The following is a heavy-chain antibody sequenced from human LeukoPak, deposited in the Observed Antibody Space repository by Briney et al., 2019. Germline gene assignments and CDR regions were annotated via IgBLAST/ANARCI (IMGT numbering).Heavy chain of an antibody. V-gene: IGHV3-23*01. CDR3: AKHGYSSGWYRAWDY. Sequence: GGSLRLSCAASGFTVSSYAMSWVRQAPGKGLEWVSAISGSGGSTYYADSVKGRFTISRDNSKNTLYLQMNSLRAEDTAVYYCAKHGYSSGWYRAWDYWGQGTLVTVSS. CDR1: GFTVSSYA. D-gene: IGHD6-19*01. J-gene: IGHJ4*02. CDR2: ISGSGGST.